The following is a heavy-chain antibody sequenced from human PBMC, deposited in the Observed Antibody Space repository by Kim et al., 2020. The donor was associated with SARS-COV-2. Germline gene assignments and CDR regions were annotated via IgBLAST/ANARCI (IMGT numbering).Heavy chain of an antibody. Sequence: GESLKISCKGSGYSFTIYWISWVRQMPGKGLEWMGRIDPSDSYTNYSPSFQCHVTISADKSLSTAYLQWSSLKASATAMYYCACIAVAVNYWGQGTLVTV. CDR1: GYSFTIYW. CDR2: IDPSDSYT. D-gene: IGHD6-19*01. V-gene: IGHV5-10-1*01. CDR3: ACIAVAVNY. J-gene: IGHJ4*02.